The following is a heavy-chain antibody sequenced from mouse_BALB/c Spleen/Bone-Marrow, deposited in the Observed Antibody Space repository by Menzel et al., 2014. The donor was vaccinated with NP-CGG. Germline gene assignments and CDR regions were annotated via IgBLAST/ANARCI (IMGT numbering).Heavy chain of an antibody. Sequence: VMLVESGPDLVAPSQSLSFTCTVSGFSLTSYGVHWVRQPPGKGLEWLGVIWAGGGTNYNSALMSRLSISKDNSKSQVFLKMNSLQTDDTAMYYCARDRGGSYWGQGTLVTVSA. J-gene: IGHJ3*01. CDR2: IWAGGGT. CDR3: ARDRGGSY. V-gene: IGHV2-9*02. CDR1: GFSLTSYG.